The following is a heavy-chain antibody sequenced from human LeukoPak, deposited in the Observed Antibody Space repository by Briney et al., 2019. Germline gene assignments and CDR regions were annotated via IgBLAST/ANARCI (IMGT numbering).Heavy chain of an antibody. D-gene: IGHD3-3*01. CDR2: IKPDGDEK. Sequence: GGSLRLSCAASGFIFSNYYMSWVRQAPGKGLEWVAKIKPDGDEKYYVDSMKGRFTISRDNAKNSLYLQMNSLRAEDTAVYYCARDAGTYYDFWSGYFTDYYYYMDVWGKGTTVTVSS. J-gene: IGHJ6*03. CDR1: GFIFSNYY. V-gene: IGHV3-7*03. CDR3: ARDAGTYYDFWSGYFTDYYYYMDV.